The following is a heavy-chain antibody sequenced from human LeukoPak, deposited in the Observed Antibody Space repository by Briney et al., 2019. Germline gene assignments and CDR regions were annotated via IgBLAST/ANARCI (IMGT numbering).Heavy chain of an antibody. J-gene: IGHJ5*02. D-gene: IGHD2-2*02. CDR3: ARGYCSSTSCYTRLRSNWFDP. Sequence: SETLSLTCTVSGGSISSYYWSWIRQPPGKGLEWIGEINHSGSTNYNPSLKSRVTISVDTSKNQFSLKLSSVTAADTAVYYCARGYCSSTSCYTRLRSNWFDPWGQGTLVTVSS. CDR2: INHSGST. V-gene: IGHV4-34*01. CDR1: GGSISSYY.